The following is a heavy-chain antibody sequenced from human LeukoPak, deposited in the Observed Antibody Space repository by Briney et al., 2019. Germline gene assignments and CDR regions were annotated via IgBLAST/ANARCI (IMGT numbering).Heavy chain of an antibody. D-gene: IGHD3-10*01. CDR1: GGSISSSSYY. Sequence: PSETLSLTCTVSGGSISSSSYYWGWIRQPPGKGLEWIGSIYHSGSTYYNPSLKSRVTMSVDTSKNQFSLKLSSVTAADTAVYYCARGRGTMVRGVIFDYWGQGTLVTVSS. CDR2: IYHSGST. V-gene: IGHV4-39*07. J-gene: IGHJ4*02. CDR3: ARGRGTMVRGVIFDY.